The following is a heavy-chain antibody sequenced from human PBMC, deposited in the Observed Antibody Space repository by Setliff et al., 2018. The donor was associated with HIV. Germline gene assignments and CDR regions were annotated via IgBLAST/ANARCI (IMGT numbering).Heavy chain of an antibody. CDR3: ARRPVTGIGVNAFDI. Sequence: GASVKVSCKVSGYTLSELSMHWVRQAPGEGLEWMGGFDPEDGETIYAEKFQGRVTMTEDTATETAYMELSSLRSEDTAVYYCARRPVTGIGVNAFDIWGQGTMVTVS. CDR2: FDPEDGET. V-gene: IGHV1-24*01. D-gene: IGHD6-19*01. J-gene: IGHJ3*02. CDR1: GYTLSELS.